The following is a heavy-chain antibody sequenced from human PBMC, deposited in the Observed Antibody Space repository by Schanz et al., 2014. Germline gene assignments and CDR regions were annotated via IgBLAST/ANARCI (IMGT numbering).Heavy chain of an antibody. CDR3: AKSYDTSGYSGFDY. CDR2: ISYHGSER. V-gene: IGHV3-30*18. D-gene: IGHD3-22*01. Sequence: VQLVESGGGVVQPGTSLRLSCTISGFSFSRYGMHWVRQAPGRGLEWVAVISYHGSERYYADSVKGRFTISRDNSKNTLYLQMNSLRTEDTAVYFCAKSYDTSGYSGFDYWGQGTLVTVSS. J-gene: IGHJ4*02. CDR1: GFSFSRYG.